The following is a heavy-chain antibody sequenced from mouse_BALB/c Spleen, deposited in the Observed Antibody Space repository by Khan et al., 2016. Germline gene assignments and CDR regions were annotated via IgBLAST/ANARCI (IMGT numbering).Heavy chain of an antibody. D-gene: IGHD2-4*01. Sequence: EVQLVETGGGLVQPKGSLKLSCAASGFTFNTNAMNWVRQAPGKGLEWVARIRSKSNNYATYYADSVKDRLTNSRDDSQSMLYLQMNNLKTEDTAMYYCVRDMITGAYWGQGTLVTVSA. J-gene: IGHJ3*01. CDR3: VRDMITGAY. CDR1: GFTFNTNA. CDR2: IRSKSNNYAT. V-gene: IGHV10S3*01.